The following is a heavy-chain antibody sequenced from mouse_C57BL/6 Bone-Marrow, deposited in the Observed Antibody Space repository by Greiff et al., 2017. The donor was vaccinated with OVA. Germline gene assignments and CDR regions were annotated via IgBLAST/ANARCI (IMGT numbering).Heavy chain of an antibody. V-gene: IGHV1-55*01. CDR3: ASVEDLLWFRRCGFAY. CDR1: GYTFTSYW. J-gene: IGHJ3*01. Sequence: QVQLQQSGAELVKPGASVKMSCKASGYTFTSYWITWVKQRPGQGLEWIGDIYPGSGSTNYNEKFKSKATLTVDTSSSTAYMQLSSLTSEDSAVYYGASVEDLLWFRRCGFAYWGQWTLVTVSA. CDR2: IYPGSGST. D-gene: IGHD2-2*01.